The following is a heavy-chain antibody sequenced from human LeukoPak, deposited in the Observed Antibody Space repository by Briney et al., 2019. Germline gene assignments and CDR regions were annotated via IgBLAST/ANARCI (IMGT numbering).Heavy chain of an antibody. V-gene: IGHV4-39*01. Sequence: SSETLSLTCTVSAGSISSSSYYWGWIRQPPWKGLDWIGSIYYSGSTYFNPSLKSRVTISVDTSKNQFSLKLSSLTAADTAVYYCARHQRLFLEGPWGIYYYGMDVWGQGTTVTVSS. CDR1: AGSISSSSYY. J-gene: IGHJ6*02. CDR2: IYYSGST. D-gene: IGHD3-3*01. CDR3: ARHQRLFLEGPWGIYYYGMDV.